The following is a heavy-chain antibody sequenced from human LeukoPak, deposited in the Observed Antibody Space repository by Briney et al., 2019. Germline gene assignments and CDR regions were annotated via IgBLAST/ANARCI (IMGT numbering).Heavy chain of an antibody. V-gene: IGHV3-7*01. Sequence: GGSLRLSCGASGFTFSSYGMHWVRQAPGKGLEWVANIKQDGSEKYYVDSVKGRFTISRDNAKNSLYLQMNSLRAEDTAVYYCATQWLGKYWGQGTLVTVSS. CDR2: IKQDGSEK. CDR3: ATQWLGKY. D-gene: IGHD6-19*01. J-gene: IGHJ4*02. CDR1: GFTFSSYG.